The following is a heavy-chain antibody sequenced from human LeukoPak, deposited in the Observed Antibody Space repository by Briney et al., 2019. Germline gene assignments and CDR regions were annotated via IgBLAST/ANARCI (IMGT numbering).Heavy chain of an antibody. D-gene: IGHD4-17*01. J-gene: IGHJ4*02. V-gene: IGHV4-34*01. CDR3: ARVKVRTVTTYLYYFDY. CDR1: GGSFSGYY. Sequence: SETLSLTCAVYGGSFSGYYWSWIRQPPGKGLEWIGEINHSGSTNYNPSPKSRVTISVDTSKNQFSLKLSSVTAADTAVYYCARVKVRTVTTYLYYFDYRGQGTLVTVSS. CDR2: INHSGST.